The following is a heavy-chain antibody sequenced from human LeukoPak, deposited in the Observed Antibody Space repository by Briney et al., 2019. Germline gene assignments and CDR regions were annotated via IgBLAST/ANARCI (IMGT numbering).Heavy chain of an antibody. D-gene: IGHD2-15*01. J-gene: IGHJ6*03. CDR1: GFTVSSYD. CDR2: ISRSGGTT. V-gene: IGHV3-23*01. Sequence: GSLTLACAAYGFTVSSYDMTWVRQTPGTLQEWVSLISRSGGTTYYADSVKGRFTISRDNSKNTLYLQMNSLRAEDTAEYYCAKRGGTESFYYYYYMDVWGKGTTVTVSS. CDR3: AKRGGTESFYYYYYMDV.